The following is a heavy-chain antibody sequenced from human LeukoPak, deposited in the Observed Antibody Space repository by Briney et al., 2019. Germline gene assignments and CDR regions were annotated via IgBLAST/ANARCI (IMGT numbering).Heavy chain of an antibody. J-gene: IGHJ4*02. D-gene: IGHD6-13*01. CDR2: ISVYNGNT. Sequence: GASVKVSCKASGYTFTNYGITWVRQAPGQGLEWMGWISVYNGNTHYAQKLQGRVTITADKSTSTAYMELSSLRSEDTAVYSCARSSIVAAAGPYYFDYWGQGTLVTVSS. CDR3: ARSSIVAAAGPYYFDY. V-gene: IGHV1-18*01. CDR1: GYTFTNYG.